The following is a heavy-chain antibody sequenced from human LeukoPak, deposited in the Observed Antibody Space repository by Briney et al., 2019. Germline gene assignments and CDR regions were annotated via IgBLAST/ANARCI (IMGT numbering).Heavy chain of an antibody. Sequence: GGSLRLSCAASEFTFITYAMSWVRQAPGKGLEWVSVISGSGATTYYADSVKGRFTISRDNSKNTLFLQMNSLRAEDTAVYYCATIPDYYDSSGYDYWGQGTLVTVSS. J-gene: IGHJ4*02. V-gene: IGHV3-23*01. D-gene: IGHD3-22*01. CDR3: ATIPDYYDSSGYDY. CDR2: ISGSGATT. CDR1: EFTFITYA.